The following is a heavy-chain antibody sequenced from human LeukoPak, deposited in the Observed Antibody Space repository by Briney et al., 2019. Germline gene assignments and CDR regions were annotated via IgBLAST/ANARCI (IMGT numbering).Heavy chain of an antibody. J-gene: IGHJ6*02. D-gene: IGHD3-10*01. CDR3: ARGLLWFGEDSAGYYYYGMDV. Sequence: ASVKVSCKASGYTFTGYYMHWVRQAPGQGLEWMGWINPNSGGTNYAQKFQGRVTMTRDTSISTAYMELSRLRSDDTAVYYCARGLLWFGEDSAGYYYYGMDVWGQGTTVTVSS. V-gene: IGHV1-2*02. CDR2: INPNSGGT. CDR1: GYTFTGYY.